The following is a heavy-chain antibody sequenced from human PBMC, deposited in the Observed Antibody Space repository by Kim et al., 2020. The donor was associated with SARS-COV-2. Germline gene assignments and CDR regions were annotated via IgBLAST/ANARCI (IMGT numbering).Heavy chain of an antibody. V-gene: IGHV1-2*02. CDR2: INPNSGGT. Sequence: ASVKVSCKASGYTFTGYYMHWVRQAPGQGLEWMGWINPNSGGTNYAQKFQGRVTMTRDTSISTAYMELSRLRSDDTAVYYCARDFGVVVVPAAIEYFQHWGQGTLSPSPQ. CDR3: ARDFGVVVVPAAIEYFQH. J-gene: IGHJ1*01. CDR1: GYTFTGYY. D-gene: IGHD2-2*01.